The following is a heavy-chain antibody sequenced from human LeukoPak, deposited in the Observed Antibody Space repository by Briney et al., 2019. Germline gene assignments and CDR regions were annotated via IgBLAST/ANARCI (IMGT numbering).Heavy chain of an antibody. Sequence: GGSLRLSCAASGFIVSSNYMNWVRQAPGKGLEWVSVIYSGGSTYYADSVKGRFTTSRDNSKNTLYLQMNSLRAEDTAVHYCARGQNIPAWGQGTLVTVSS. CDR2: IYSGGST. D-gene: IGHD1/OR15-1a*01. V-gene: IGHV3-53*01. CDR1: GFIVSSNY. CDR3: ARGQNIPA. J-gene: IGHJ4*02.